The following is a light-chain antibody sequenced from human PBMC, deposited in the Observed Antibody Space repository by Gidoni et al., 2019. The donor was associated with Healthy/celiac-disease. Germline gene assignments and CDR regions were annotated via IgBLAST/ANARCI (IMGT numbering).Light chain of an antibody. CDR1: QSISRY. J-gene: IGKJ3*01. Sequence: DIQMTQSPSSLSASVGDRVTITCRASQSISRYLYWYQQKPGKAPKLLIYAASILQRGVAARFSGSGSGTGFTLTISSLRPEDFAAYYYQRIYSTPFPFGPGTKVDIK. V-gene: IGKV1-39*01. CDR2: AAS. CDR3: QRIYSTPFP.